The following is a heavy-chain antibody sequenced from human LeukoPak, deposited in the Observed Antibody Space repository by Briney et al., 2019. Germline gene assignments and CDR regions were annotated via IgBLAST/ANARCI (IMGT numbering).Heavy chain of an antibody. D-gene: IGHD3-10*01. Sequence: PSETLSLTCAVYGGSFSGYYWSWIRQPPGKGLEWIGEINHSGSTNYNPSLKSRVTISVDTSKNQFSLKLSSVTAADTAVYYCARDLWFGEFYWGQGTLVTVSS. CDR1: GGSFSGYY. V-gene: IGHV4-34*01. CDR2: INHSGST. J-gene: IGHJ4*02. CDR3: ARDLWFGEFY.